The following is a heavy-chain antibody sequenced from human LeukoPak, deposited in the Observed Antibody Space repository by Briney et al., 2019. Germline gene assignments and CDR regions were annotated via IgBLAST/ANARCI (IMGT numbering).Heavy chain of an antibody. V-gene: IGHV3-23*01. CDR3: AKIPVSYSSGWSNFEY. J-gene: IGHJ4*02. CDR2: ISGSCDST. Sequence: GGSLRLSYAASGFTFSSYAMRLRRKAPGRRLEWVSGISGSCDSTHYAASVKGRFTSSRETSKNTVFLQMTMMPAEDTAVYYCAKIPVSYSSGWSNFEYWGPGTLVTVSS. CDR1: GFTFSSYA. D-gene: IGHD6-19*01.